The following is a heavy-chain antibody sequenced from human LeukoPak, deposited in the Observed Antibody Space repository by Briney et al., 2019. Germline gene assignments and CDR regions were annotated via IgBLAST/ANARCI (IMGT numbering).Heavy chain of an antibody. V-gene: IGHV1-69*06. CDR3: ARDLWFGELSPNWFDP. D-gene: IGHD3-10*01. CDR2: IIPIFGTA. Sequence: SVKVSCKASGGTFSSYAISWVRRAPGQGLEWMGGIIPIFGTANYAQKFQGRVTITADKSTSTAYMELSSLRSEDTAVYYCARDLWFGELSPNWFDPWGQGTLVTVSS. J-gene: IGHJ5*02. CDR1: GGTFSSYA.